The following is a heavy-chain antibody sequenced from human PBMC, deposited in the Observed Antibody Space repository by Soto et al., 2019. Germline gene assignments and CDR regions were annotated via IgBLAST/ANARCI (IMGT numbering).Heavy chain of an antibody. Sequence: PSETLSLTCTVSGGSISSSSYYWGWIRQPPGKGLEWIGSIYYSGSTYYNPSLKSRVTISVDTSKNQFSPKLSSVTAADTAVYYCARHRTIVGAPTDRGQFDYWGQGTLVTVSS. D-gene: IGHD1-26*01. CDR1: GGSISSSSYY. J-gene: IGHJ4*02. V-gene: IGHV4-39*01. CDR3: ARHRTIVGAPTDRGQFDY. CDR2: IYYSGST.